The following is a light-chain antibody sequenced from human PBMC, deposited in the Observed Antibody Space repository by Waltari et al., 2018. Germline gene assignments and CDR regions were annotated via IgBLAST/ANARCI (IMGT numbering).Light chain of an antibody. Sequence: QSALTQPASVSGSPGQSITISCTGTTSDLGGYNYVSWYQQHPGKAPKPILYDVTSRPSGVSNRFSGSKSGNTASLTISGLQPEDEADYYCCSFTSSSTWVFGGGTKLTVL. V-gene: IGLV2-14*03. CDR3: CSFTSSSTWV. CDR1: TSDLGGYNY. J-gene: IGLJ3*02. CDR2: DVT.